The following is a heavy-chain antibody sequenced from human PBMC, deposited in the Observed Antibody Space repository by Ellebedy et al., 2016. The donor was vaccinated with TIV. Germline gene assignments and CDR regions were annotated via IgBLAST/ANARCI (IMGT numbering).Heavy chain of an antibody. CDR2: IYYSGST. D-gene: IGHD3-9*01. V-gene: IGHV4-39*01. CDR1: GGSISSSSYY. J-gene: IGHJ2*01. CDR3: ARYTVYYDILTGSQGHYWYFDL. Sequence: MPSETLSLTCTVSGGSISSSSYYWGWIRQPPGKGLEWIGSIYYSGSTYYNPSLKSRVTISVDTSKNQFSLKLSSVTAADTAVYYCARYTVYYDILTGSQGHYWYFDLWGRGTLVTVSS.